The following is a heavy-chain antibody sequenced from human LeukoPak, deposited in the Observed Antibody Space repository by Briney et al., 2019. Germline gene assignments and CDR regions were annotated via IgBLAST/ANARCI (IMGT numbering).Heavy chain of an antibody. CDR3: ANGKYSTSSLDY. CDR2: IYSGGTK. V-gene: IGHV3-53*01. CDR1: GFTVSNYY. Sequence: GGSLRLSCAVSGFTVSNYYMSWVRQAPGKGLEWVSIIYSGGTKYYADSVKGRFTISRDNSKNTQYLQMNSLRVEDTAVYYCANGKYSTSSLDYWGQGTLVTVSS. J-gene: IGHJ4*02. D-gene: IGHD6-6*01.